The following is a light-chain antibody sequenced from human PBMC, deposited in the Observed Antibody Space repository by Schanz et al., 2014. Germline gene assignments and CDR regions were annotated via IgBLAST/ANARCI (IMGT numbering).Light chain of an antibody. CDR2: GAS. CDR3: QQYGSALPYG. J-gene: IGKJ2*03. Sequence: EIVMTQSPATLSVSPGERATLSCRAGQSVSSSYLAWYQQKPGQAPRLLIYGASSRATGIPDRFSGSGSVTDFTLTISTLEPEDFAVYYCQQYGSALPYGFGQGTKVEIK. V-gene: IGKV3-20*01. CDR1: QSVSSSY.